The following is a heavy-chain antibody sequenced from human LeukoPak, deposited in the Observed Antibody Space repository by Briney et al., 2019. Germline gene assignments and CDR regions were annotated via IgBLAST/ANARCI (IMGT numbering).Heavy chain of an antibody. CDR2: INTNTGNP. CDR3: ARGLETGYFDWLRVLGHFDY. Sequence: GASVKVSCKASGYTFTSYAMNWVRQAPGQGLEWMGWINTNTGNPTYAQGFTGRFVFSLDTSVSTAYLQISSLKAEDTAVYYCARGLETGYFDWLRVLGHFDYWGQGTLVTVSS. V-gene: IGHV7-4-1*02. D-gene: IGHD3-9*01. CDR1: GYTFTSYA. J-gene: IGHJ4*02.